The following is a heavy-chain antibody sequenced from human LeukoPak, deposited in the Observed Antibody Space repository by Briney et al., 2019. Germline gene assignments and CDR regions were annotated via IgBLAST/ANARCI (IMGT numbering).Heavy chain of an antibody. J-gene: IGHJ4*02. Sequence: TLSLTCAVSGGSISSSNWWSWVRQPPGKGLEWIGEIYHSGSTNYNPSLKSRVTISVDKSKNQFSLKLSSVTAADTAVYYCARVTYDSSGYYSVYWGQGTLVTVSS. CDR1: GGSISSSNW. CDR2: IYHSGST. CDR3: ARVTYDSSGYYSVY. D-gene: IGHD3-22*01. V-gene: IGHV4-4*02.